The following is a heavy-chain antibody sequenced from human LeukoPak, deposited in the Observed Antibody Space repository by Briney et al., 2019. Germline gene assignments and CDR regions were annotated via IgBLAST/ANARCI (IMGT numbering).Heavy chain of an antibody. CDR3: AREMRSPRGGFDY. V-gene: IGHV4-39*07. CDR1: SGSISSNSYY. CDR2: MYYSGSY. D-gene: IGHD3-10*01. Sequence: PSETLSLTCTVSSGSISSNSYYWGWLRQPPGMGLEWIGSMYYSGSYYYYPSLKGRVTIAVDTSKSQFSLKLSSVTAAATAVYYCAREMRSPRGGFDYWDQGTLVTVSS. J-gene: IGHJ4*02.